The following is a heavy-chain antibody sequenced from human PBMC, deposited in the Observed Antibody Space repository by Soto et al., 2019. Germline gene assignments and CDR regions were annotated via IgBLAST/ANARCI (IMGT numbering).Heavy chain of an antibody. V-gene: IGHV3-23*01. D-gene: IGHD3-3*01. Sequence: GVLSLSCAASGFTFSSYAMSWVRQAPGKGLEWVSAISGSGGSTFYADSVKVRFTISRDNSKNTLYLQMNSLRAEDTAVYYCAKSHRGITIFGVASSFDYWGQGTLVTVSS. CDR1: GFTFSSYA. CDR2: ISGSGGST. CDR3: AKSHRGITIFGVASSFDY. J-gene: IGHJ4*02.